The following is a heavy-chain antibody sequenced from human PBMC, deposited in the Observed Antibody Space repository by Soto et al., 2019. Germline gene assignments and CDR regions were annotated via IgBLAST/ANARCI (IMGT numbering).Heavy chain of an antibody. CDR2: MWYDGSNK. CDR1: GFTFSSYG. CDR3: ASEYCSGGSCYYYGMDV. V-gene: IGHV3-33*01. J-gene: IGHJ6*02. Sequence: QVQLVESGGGVVQPGRSLRLSCAASGFTFSSYGMHWVRQAPGKGLEWVAVMWYDGSNKYYADSVKGRFTISRDNSKNTLYLQMNSLRAEDTAVYYCASEYCSGGSCYYYGMDVWGQGTTVTVSS. D-gene: IGHD2-15*01.